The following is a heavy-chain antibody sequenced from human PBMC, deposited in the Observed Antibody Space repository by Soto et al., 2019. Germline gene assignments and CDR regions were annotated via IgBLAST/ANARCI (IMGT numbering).Heavy chain of an antibody. J-gene: IGHJ6*02. CDR2: IYYSGST. CDR1: GGSISSGGYY. Sequence: SETLSLTCTVSGGSISSGGYYWSWIRQHPGKGLEWIGYIYYSGSTYYNPSLKSRVTISVDTSKNQFSLKLSSVTAADTAVYYCARADVVVTAAIYYYYGMDVWGQGTTVTVSS. CDR3: ARADVVVTAAIYYYYGMDV. D-gene: IGHD2-21*02. V-gene: IGHV4-31*03.